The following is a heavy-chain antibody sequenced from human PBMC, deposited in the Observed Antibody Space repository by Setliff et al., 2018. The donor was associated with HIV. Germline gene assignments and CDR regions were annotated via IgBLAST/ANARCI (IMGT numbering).Heavy chain of an antibody. J-gene: IGHJ4*02. Sequence: GGSLRLSCTASGFTFSDYYMTWIRQAPGKGLEWLSYISGSGATIYYADSVKGRFTISRDNAKNSLYLQMNSLGAEDTAMYYCARDPPPYWYDSSGHYGDYYFDNWGQGTLVTVSS. CDR1: GFTFSDYY. D-gene: IGHD3-22*01. CDR3: ARDPPPYWYDSSGHYGDYYFDN. V-gene: IGHV3-11*01. CDR2: ISGSGATI.